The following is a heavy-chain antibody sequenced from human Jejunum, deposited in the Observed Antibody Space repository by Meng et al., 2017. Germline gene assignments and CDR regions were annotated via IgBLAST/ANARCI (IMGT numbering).Heavy chain of an antibody. J-gene: IGHJ4*02. CDR1: GASVSSNSAA. CDR3: ARDWGDVRGGFDF. V-gene: IGHV6-1*01. CDR2: TYYRSKYYN. Sequence: QDRLQHAGPGLVKPSQTPPPPCAISGASVSSNSAAWNWIRQSPSRGLEWLGRTYYRSKYYNDYALSVKSRITINPDTSKNQFSLQLNSVTPEDTAIYYCARDWGDVRGGFDFWGQGTLVTVSS. D-gene: IGHD3-10*02.